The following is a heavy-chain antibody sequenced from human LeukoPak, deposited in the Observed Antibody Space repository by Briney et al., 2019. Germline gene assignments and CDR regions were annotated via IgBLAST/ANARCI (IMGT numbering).Heavy chain of an antibody. J-gene: IGHJ4*02. CDR2: MNPNSGGT. CDR1: GYTFTDYY. CDR3: ARDLSGTYQIDS. V-gene: IGHV1-2*02. D-gene: IGHD3-10*01. Sequence: ASVKVSCKASGYTFTDYYMHSVRQAPGQGLEWMGWMNPNSGGTNYPQKFQGRVTMTRDTSINTAYMELSRLRSDDTAVYYCARDLSGTYQIDSWGQGTLVTVSS.